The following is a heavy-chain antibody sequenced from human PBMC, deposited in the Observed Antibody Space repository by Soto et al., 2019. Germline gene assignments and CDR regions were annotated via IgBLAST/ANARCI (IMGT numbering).Heavy chain of an antibody. Sequence: QVQLQQWGAGSLKPSETLSLTCGVYGGSFSAYSWTWLRQSPGKGLEWIGEITHGGSTDYNPALKSRLVMSVDTSKNQFSLRVTSVTAADAAVYFCARARFDSWSHIYYGLDVWGQGTTVTVSS. V-gene: IGHV4-34*01. J-gene: IGHJ6*02. CDR3: ARARFDSWSHIYYGLDV. D-gene: IGHD3-3*01. CDR2: ITHGGST. CDR1: GGSFSAYS.